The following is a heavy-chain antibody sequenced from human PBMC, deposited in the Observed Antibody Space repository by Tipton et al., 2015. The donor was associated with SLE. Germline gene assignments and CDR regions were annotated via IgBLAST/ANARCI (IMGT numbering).Heavy chain of an antibody. J-gene: IGHJ6*03. D-gene: IGHD2-15*01. CDR2: IYYSGST. CDR1: GGSISSSSYF. CDR3: ARLSAAYFYYMDV. Sequence: TLSLTCTVSGGSISSSSYFWGWLRQPPGKGLEWIGSIYYSGSTYYNPSLKSRVTISVDTSKNQFSLKLSSVTAADAAVYYCARLSAAYFYYMDVWGKGTTVTVSS. V-gene: IGHV4-39*01.